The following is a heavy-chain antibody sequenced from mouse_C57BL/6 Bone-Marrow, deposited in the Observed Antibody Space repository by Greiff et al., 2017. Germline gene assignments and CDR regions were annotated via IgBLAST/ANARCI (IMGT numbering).Heavy chain of an antibody. CDR1: GFNIKDDY. V-gene: IGHV14-4*01. CDR2: IDPENGDT. CDR3: TTGNYAWFAY. J-gene: IGHJ3*01. D-gene: IGHD1-1*01. Sequence: EVQLQQSGAELVRPGASVKLSCTASGFNIKDDYMHWVKQRPEQGLEWIGWIDPENGDTEYASKFQGKATITADTSSNTAYLQLSSLTSEDTAVYYCTTGNYAWFAYWGQGTLGTVSA.